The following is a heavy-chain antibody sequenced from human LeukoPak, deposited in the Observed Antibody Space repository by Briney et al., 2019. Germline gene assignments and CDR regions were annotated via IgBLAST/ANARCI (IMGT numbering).Heavy chain of an antibody. D-gene: IGHD6-13*01. Sequence: GGSLRLSCAASGFTFSNYGMHWVRQAPGKGLEWVAFIRYDGSNKYYADSVKGRFTISRDNAKNSLYLQMNSLRAEDTAVYYCARATPNSSSWYYFDYWGQGTLVTVSS. J-gene: IGHJ4*02. CDR1: GFTFSNYG. CDR2: IRYDGSNK. CDR3: ARATPNSSSWYYFDY. V-gene: IGHV3-30*02.